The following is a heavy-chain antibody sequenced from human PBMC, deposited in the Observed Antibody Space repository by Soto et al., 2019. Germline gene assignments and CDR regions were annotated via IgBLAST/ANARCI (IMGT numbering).Heavy chain of an antibody. J-gene: IGHJ3*02. Sequence: GGSLRLSCAASGFTFSSYGMHWVRQAPGKGLEWVTFISYDGSNKDYAESVQGRFTISRDNSKNTLYLQMNSLRDEDRAVYYCAKGYEGQQLTRGDAFDIWGQGTMVTVS. CDR3: AKGYEGQQLTRGDAFDI. D-gene: IGHD6-13*01. V-gene: IGHV3-30*18. CDR1: GFTFSSYG. CDR2: ISYDGSNK.